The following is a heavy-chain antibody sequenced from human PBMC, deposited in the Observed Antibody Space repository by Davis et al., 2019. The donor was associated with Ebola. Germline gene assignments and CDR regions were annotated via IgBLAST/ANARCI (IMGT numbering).Heavy chain of an antibody. Sequence: PGGSLRLSCAASGFTFSGYWMHWVRQAPGKGLVWVSRISPDGSSTTYADSVKGRFTISRDNSKNTLYLQMNSLRAEDTAVYYCARRTMVRGVLYFDYWGQGTLVTVSS. CDR1: GFTFSGYW. V-gene: IGHV3-74*01. D-gene: IGHD3-10*01. CDR2: ISPDGSST. CDR3: ARRTMVRGVLYFDY. J-gene: IGHJ4*02.